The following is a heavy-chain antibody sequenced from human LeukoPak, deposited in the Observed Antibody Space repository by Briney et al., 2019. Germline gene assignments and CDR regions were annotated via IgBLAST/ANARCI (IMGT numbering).Heavy chain of an antibody. V-gene: IGHV3-23*01. Sequence: GGSLRLSCAASGFTFSDYAMSWVRQAPGKGLEWLSVISGGSSGSTYYADSVTGRFTVSRDNSKNTVDLQMNNLRVDDTAIYYCAKDDKADMVRGVTFEYWGQGTLVTVSS. CDR1: GFTFSDYA. CDR3: AKDDKADMVRGVTFEY. J-gene: IGHJ4*02. D-gene: IGHD3-10*01. CDR2: ISGGSSGST.